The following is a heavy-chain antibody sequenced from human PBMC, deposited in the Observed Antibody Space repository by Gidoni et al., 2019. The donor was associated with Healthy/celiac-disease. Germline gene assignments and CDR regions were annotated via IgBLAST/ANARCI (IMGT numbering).Heavy chain of an antibody. D-gene: IGHD4-17*01. V-gene: IGHV3-15*01. CDR3: TTFYGDYGDYYYYGMDV. CDR2: IKSKTDGGTT. CDR1: GFPFSNAW. Sequence: EVQLVESGGGLVKPGGSLRLSCAASGFPFSNAWMSWVRQAPGKGLEWVGRIKSKTDGGTTDYAAPVKGRFTISRDDSKNTLYLQMNSLKTEDTAVYYCTTFYGDYGDYYYYGMDVWGQGTTVTVSS. J-gene: IGHJ6*02.